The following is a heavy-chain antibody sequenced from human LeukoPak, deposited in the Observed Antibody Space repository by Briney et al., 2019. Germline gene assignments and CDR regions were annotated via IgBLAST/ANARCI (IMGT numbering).Heavy chain of an antibody. CDR2: IRNAI. D-gene: IGHD3-22*01. Sequence: GRSLRLSCAASGFTFSDYAMHWVRQAPGKGLEWVSVIRNAIYYADSVKGRFTVSRDNSKNTLYLQMNSLRAEDTAVYYCAKKGYYDGSGYYMYYFDHWGQGTLVTVSS. V-gene: IGHV3-30-3*02. CDR3: AKKGYYDGSGYYMYYFDH. J-gene: IGHJ4*02. CDR1: GFTFSDYA.